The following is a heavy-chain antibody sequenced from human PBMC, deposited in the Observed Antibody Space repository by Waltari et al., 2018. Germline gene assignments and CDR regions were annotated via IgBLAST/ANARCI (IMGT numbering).Heavy chain of an antibody. CDR1: GFTFSSYS. V-gene: IGHV3-21*01. CDR2: ISRMRMYI. D-gene: IGHD2-15*01. J-gene: IGHJ4*02. Sequence: EVQLVESGGGLVKPGGSLRLSCAASGFTFSSYSMNWVRQAPGKGLEWVSSISRMRMYIYYADSVKGRFTISRDNAKNSLYLQMNSLRAEDTAVYYCARDAACSGGSFYWFDYWGQGTLVTVSS. CDR3: ARDAACSGGSFYWFDY.